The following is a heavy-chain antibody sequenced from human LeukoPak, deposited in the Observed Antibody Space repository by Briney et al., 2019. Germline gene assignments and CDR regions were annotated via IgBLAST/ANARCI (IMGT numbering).Heavy chain of an antibody. CDR2: IYYSGST. V-gene: IGHV4-59*01. CDR3: ARGNWESFDY. CDR1: GVSISSYY. Sequence: SETLSLTCTVSGVSISSYYWSWLRQPPGKGLEWIGYIYYSGSTNYNPSLKSRVTISVDTSKNQFSLKLSSVTAADTAVYYCARGNWESFDYWGQGTLVTVSS. D-gene: IGHD7-27*01. J-gene: IGHJ4*02.